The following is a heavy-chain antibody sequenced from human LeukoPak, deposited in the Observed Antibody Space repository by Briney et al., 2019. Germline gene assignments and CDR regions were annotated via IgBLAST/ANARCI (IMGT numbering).Heavy chain of an antibody. J-gene: IGHJ4*02. D-gene: IGHD2-2*02. CDR1: GGTFSSYA. Sequence: SVKVSGMASGGTFSSYAISWVRQAPGQGLEWMGRIIPVLGTANYAQKFQGRVTITADESTSTAYMELSSLRSEDTAVYYCAVYPYCSSTSCYTFYYFDYWGQGTLVTVSS. CDR2: IIPVLGTA. CDR3: AVYPYCSSTSCYTFYYFDY. V-gene: IGHV1-69*11.